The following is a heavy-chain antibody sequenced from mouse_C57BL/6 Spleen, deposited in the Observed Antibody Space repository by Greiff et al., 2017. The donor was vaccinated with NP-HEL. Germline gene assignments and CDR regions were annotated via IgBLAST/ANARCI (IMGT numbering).Heavy chain of an antibody. V-gene: IGHV7-3*01. CDR2: IRNKANGYTT. CDR1: GFTFTDYY. J-gene: IGHJ2*01. Sequence: EVQVVESGGGLVQPGGSLSLSCAASGFTFTDYYMSWVRQPPGKALEWLGFIRNKANGYTTEYSASVKGRFTISRDNSQSILYLQMNALRAEDSATYYCARSPITTVVATDYFDYWGQGTTLTVSS. D-gene: IGHD1-1*01. CDR3: ARSPITTVVATDYFDY.